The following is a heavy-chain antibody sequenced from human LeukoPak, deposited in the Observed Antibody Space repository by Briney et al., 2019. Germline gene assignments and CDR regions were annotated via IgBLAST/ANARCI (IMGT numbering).Heavy chain of an antibody. CDR2: IIPIFGTA. V-gene: IGHV1-69*13. Sequence: SVKVSCKASGGTFSSYAISWVRQAPGQGLEWMGGIIPIFGTANYAQKFQGRVTITADESTSTAYMELSSLRSEDTAVYYCARAHDLSMVRGVIKNDAFDIWGQGTMVTVSS. CDR3: ARAHDLSMVRGVIKNDAFDI. J-gene: IGHJ3*02. D-gene: IGHD3-10*01. CDR1: GGTFSSYA.